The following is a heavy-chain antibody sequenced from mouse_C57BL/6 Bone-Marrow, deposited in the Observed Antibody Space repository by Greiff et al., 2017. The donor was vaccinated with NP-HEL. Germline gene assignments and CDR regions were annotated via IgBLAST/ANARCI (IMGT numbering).Heavy chain of an antibody. Sequence: EVKVEESGGGLVKPGGSLKLSCAASGFTFSSYAMSWVRQTPEKRLEWVATISDGGSYTYYPDNVKGRFTISRDNAKNNLYLQMSHLKSEDTAMYYCALLRGFAYWGQGTLVTVSA. V-gene: IGHV5-4*03. CDR3: ALLRGFAY. J-gene: IGHJ3*01. D-gene: IGHD1-1*01. CDR2: ISDGGSYT. CDR1: GFTFSSYA.